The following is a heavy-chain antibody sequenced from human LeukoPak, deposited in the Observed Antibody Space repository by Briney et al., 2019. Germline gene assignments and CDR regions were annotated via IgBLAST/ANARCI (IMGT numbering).Heavy chain of an antibody. J-gene: IGHJ4*01. Sequence: ASVKVSCKASGGTFSSYAISWVRQAPGQGLEWMGGIIPIFGTANYAQKFQGRVTITADESTGTAYMELSSLRSEDTAVYYCASHYYDSSGYYYGFDYWGHGTLVTVSS. V-gene: IGHV1-69*13. CDR2: IIPIFGTA. CDR1: GGTFSSYA. CDR3: ASHYYDSSGYYYGFDY. D-gene: IGHD3-22*01.